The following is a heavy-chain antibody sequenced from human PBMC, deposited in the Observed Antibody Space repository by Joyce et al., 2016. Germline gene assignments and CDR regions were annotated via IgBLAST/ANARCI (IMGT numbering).Heavy chain of an antibody. CDR3: ARDVLTTVTKAYGY. CDR1: GFIFSSYS. D-gene: IGHD4-11*01. Sequence: EVQLVESGGGLVKPGESLRLSCTASGFIFSSYSMTWVRQAPWKGLEWVSSMSRDNTDRCHADSVKGRFTISRDNARNSLYLQMNSLRAEDTAVYYCARDVLTTVTKAYGYWGQGTLVAVSS. J-gene: IGHJ4*02. CDR2: MSRDNTDR. V-gene: IGHV3-21*01.